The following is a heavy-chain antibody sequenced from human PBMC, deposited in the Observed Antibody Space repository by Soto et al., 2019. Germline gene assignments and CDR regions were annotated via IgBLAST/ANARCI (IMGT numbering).Heavy chain of an antibody. CDR3: ARLYSSGWYGPGRY. Sequence: LRLSCAASGFTFDDYGMSWVRQAPGKGLEWVSGINWSGGSTGYADSVKGRFTISRHNAKNSLYLQMNSLRAEDTALYYCARLYSSGWYGPGRYWGQGTLVNVSS. J-gene: IGHJ4*02. CDR2: INWSGGST. V-gene: IGHV3-20*04. D-gene: IGHD6-19*01. CDR1: GFTFDDYG.